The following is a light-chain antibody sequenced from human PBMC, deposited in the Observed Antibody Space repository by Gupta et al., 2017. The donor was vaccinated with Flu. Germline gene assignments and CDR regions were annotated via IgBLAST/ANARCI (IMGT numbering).Light chain of an antibody. J-gene: IGKJ2*03. CDR3: QHSGTSLYS. CDR2: STS. CDR1: QSISSDY. V-gene: IGKV3-20*01. Sequence: GATLSCRASQSISSDYLAWYQQKPGQAPRVLIYSTSTRATGIPERFSGSGSGTDFTLTISRLEPEDFAVYYCQHSGTSLYSFGQGTKLE.